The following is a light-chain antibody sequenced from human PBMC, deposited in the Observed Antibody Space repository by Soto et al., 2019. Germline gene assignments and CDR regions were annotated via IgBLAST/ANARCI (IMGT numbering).Light chain of an antibody. CDR1: QSVSSNK. Sequence: EIVLTQSPGTLSLYPGERATLSCRASQSVSSNKIAWYQQKPGQAPRLLIFGASSRATGIPDRFSGSGSGTDFTLTISRLEPEDLAVYYCQQYDSAPRTFGQGTKVDIK. J-gene: IGKJ1*01. CDR2: GAS. V-gene: IGKV3-20*01. CDR3: QQYDSAPRT.